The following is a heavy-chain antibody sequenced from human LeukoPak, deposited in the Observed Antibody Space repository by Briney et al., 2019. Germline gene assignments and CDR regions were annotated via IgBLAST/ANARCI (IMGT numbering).Heavy chain of an antibody. CDR3: ARDRGYDILTY. V-gene: IGHV1-69*04. CDR1: GGTFSSYA. D-gene: IGHD3-9*01. J-gene: IGHJ4*02. CDR2: IIPILGIA. Sequence: SVRVSCKASGGTFSSYAISWVRQAPGQGLEWMGRIIPILGIANYAQKFQGRVTITADKSTSTAYMELSSLRSEDTAVYYCARDRGYDILTYWGQGTLVTVSS.